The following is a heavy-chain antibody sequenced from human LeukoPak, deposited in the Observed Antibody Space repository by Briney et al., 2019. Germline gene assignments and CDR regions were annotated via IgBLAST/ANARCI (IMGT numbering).Heavy chain of an antibody. Sequence: GGSLRLSCAVSGFTFSSYWMSWVRQAPGKGLEWVANIKHDGSEKNYVDSVKGRFITSRDNAKNSLYLQMNSLRAEDTAVYSYSSTWSGLFDYWGQGTLVTVSS. J-gene: IGHJ4*02. CDR3: SSTWSGLFDY. CDR2: IKHDGSEK. D-gene: IGHD6-13*01. CDR1: GFTFSSYW. V-gene: IGHV3-7*01.